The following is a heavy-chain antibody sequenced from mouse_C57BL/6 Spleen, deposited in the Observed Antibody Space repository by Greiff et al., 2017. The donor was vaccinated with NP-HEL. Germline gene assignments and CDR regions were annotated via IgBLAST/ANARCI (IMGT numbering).Heavy chain of an antibody. V-gene: IGHV1-76*01. CDR3: ARYYGTLYFDV. CDR2: IYPGSGNT. J-gene: IGHJ1*03. D-gene: IGHD1-1*01. Sequence: VQLVESGAELVRPGASVKLSCKASGYTFTDYYINWVKQRPGQGLEWIARIYPGSGNTYYNEKFKGKATLTAEKSSSTAYMQLSSLTSEDSAVYCCARYYGTLYFDVWGTGTTVTVSS. CDR1: GYTFTDYY.